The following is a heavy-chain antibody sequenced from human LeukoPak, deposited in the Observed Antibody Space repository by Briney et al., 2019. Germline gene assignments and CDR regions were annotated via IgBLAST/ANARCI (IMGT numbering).Heavy chain of an antibody. CDR3: AKDLEVVVAATFDY. Sequence: GGSLRLSCAASGFTFSSYWMNWVRQAPGKGLVWVSRIASDGSSTTYADSVKGRFSISRDNAKNTLYLQMNSLRAEDTAVYYCAKDLEVVVAATFDYWGQGTLVTVSS. CDR1: GFTFSSYW. J-gene: IGHJ4*02. V-gene: IGHV3-74*01. CDR2: IASDGSST. D-gene: IGHD2-15*01.